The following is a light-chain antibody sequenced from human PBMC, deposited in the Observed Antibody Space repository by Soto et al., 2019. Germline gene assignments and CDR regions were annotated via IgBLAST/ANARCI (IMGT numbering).Light chain of an antibody. V-gene: IGKV3-15*01. J-gene: IGKJ5*01. Sequence: EIVMTQSPATLSVSPGERATLSCRASESVTSDLAWYQQKPGQAPSLLSYGTSTRATGIPARFSGSGSGTEFTLTIVSLQSEDFAVYYCQQYNNWPPITFGQGTRLEIK. CDR2: GTS. CDR3: QQYNNWPPIT. CDR1: ESVTSD.